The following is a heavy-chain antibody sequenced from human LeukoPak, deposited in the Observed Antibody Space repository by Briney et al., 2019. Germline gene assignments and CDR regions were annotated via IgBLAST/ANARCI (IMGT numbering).Heavy chain of an antibody. Sequence: GESLKISCKGSGYSFTNYWIGWVRQMPGKGLEWMGIIYPGDSDTRYSPSFQGQVTISADKSITTAYLQWSSLKASDTAMYYXXXXXXXXXXSTSCYPWFDPWGQGTLVTVSS. V-gene: IGHV5-51*01. CDR2: IYPGDSDT. J-gene: IGHJ5*02. CDR1: GYSFTNYW. CDR3: XXXXXXXXXSTSCYPWFDP. D-gene: IGHD2-2*01.